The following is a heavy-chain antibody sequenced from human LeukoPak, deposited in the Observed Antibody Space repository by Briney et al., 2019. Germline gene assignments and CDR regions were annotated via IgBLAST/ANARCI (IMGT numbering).Heavy chain of an antibody. CDR2: IYTSGST. J-gene: IGHJ4*02. CDR1: GGSNSSYY. V-gene: IGHV4-4*07. CDR3: ARDYYGSGGVDY. Sequence: SETLSLTCTVSGGSNSSYYWSWIRQPAGKGLERIGRIYTSGSTNYNPSLKSRVTMPVDTSKNQFSLKLSSVTAADTAVYYCARDYYGSGGVDYWGQGTLVTVSS. D-gene: IGHD3-10*01.